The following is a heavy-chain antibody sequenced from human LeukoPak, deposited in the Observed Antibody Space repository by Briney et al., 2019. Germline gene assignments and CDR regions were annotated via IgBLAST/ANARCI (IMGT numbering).Heavy chain of an antibody. J-gene: IGHJ5*02. Sequence: SETPSLTCTVSGAXIXSSYXSWXXQPPXXGLXWSXXIYXXGTTKYNPSLRSRXTISIDTSKNQFSLKVNSVTAADTAVYYCARGQPQRYNSDWYVNWFDPWGQGTLVSVSS. CDR1: GAXIXSSY. CDR3: ARGQPQRYNSDWYVNWFDP. CDR2: IYXXGTT. V-gene: IGHV4-59*01. D-gene: IGHD6-19*01.